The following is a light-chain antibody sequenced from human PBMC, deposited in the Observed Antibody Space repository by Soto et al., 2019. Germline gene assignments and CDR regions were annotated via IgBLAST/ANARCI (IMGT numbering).Light chain of an antibody. CDR1: YSNVATNY. CDR3: SATDDSLGGPV. CDR2: TND. V-gene: IGLV1-47*02. Sequence: QSVLTQPPSASGTPGQRVTISCSGSYSNVATNYVYWYQQVPGTAPKLLIYTNDQRPSGVPDRFSASKSGTSASLAISGLRSEDEADYFCSATDDSLGGPVFGGGTKLTVL. J-gene: IGLJ2*01.